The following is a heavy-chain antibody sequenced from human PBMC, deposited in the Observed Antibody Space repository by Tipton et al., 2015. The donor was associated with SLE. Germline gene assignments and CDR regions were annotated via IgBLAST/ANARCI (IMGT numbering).Heavy chain of an antibody. D-gene: IGHD3-3*01. CDR2: INHSGST. CDR3: AREGDFWSGRAFDI. V-gene: IGHV4-34*01. J-gene: IGHJ3*02. Sequence: TLSFTCAVYGGSISSYYWSWIRQPPGKGLEWIGEINHSGSTNYNPSLKSRVTISVDTSKNQFSLKLSSVTAADTAVYYCAREGDFWSGRAFDIWGQGTMVTVSS. CDR1: GGSISSYY.